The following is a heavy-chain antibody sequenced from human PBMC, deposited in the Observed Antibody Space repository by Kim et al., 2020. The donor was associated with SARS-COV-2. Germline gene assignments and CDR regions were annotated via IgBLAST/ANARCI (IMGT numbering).Heavy chain of an antibody. CDR1: GGSISSSSYY. V-gene: IGHV4-39*01. J-gene: IGHJ3*02. CDR2: IYYSGST. CDR3: TFWSGFRDAFDI. Sequence: SQTLSLTCTVSGGSISSSSYYWGWIRQPPGKGLEWIGSIYYSGSTYYNPSLKSRVTISVDTSKNQFSLKLSSVTAADTAVYYCTFWSGFRDAFDIWGQGTMVTVSS. D-gene: IGHD3-3*01.